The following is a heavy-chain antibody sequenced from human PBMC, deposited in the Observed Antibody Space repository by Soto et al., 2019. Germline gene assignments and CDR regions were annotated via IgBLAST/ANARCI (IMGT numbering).Heavy chain of an antibody. CDR1: GFTFSSYG. CDR3: ACDYSSSWY. V-gene: IGHV3-33*01. D-gene: IGHD6-13*01. J-gene: IGHJ4*02. CDR2: IRYDGSNK. Sequence: QVQLVESGGGVVQPGRSLRLSCAASGFTFSSYGMHWVRQAPGKGLEWVAVIRYDGSNKYYADSVKGRFTISRDNSKNTLYLQMNSLSAEDTAVYYCACDYSSSWYWGQGTLVTVSS.